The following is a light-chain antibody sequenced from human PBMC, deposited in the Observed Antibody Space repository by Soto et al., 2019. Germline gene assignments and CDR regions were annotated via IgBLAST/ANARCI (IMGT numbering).Light chain of an antibody. V-gene: IGKV1-39*01. CDR1: QSITNY. J-gene: IGKJ1*01. CDR2: AAS. Sequence: DIPMTQSPSSLSASVGDRVTITCRASQSITNYLNWYQQQPGKAPKLLIYAASSLQSGVPSRFSGSGSGTDSTLTISSLQPEDFATYFCQQSYSTPRTFGQGTKVEIK. CDR3: QQSYSTPRT.